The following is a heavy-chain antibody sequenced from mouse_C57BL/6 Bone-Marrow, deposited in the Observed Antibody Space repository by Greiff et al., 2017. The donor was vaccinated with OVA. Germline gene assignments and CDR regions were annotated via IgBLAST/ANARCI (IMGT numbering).Heavy chain of an antibody. CDR2: ISDGGSYT. CDR3: NYFDY. Sequence: EVKLVESGGGLVKPGGSLKLSCAASGFTFSSYAMSWVRQTPDKRLEWVATISDGGSYTYYPDNVKGRFTISRDNAKNNLYLQMSHLKSEDTAMYYCNYFDYWGQGTTLTVSS. J-gene: IGHJ2*01. V-gene: IGHV5-4*03. CDR1: GFTFSSYA.